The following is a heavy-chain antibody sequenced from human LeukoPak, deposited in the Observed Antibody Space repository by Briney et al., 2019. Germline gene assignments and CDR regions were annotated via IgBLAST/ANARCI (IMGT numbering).Heavy chain of an antibody. CDR2: IHNSGTT. D-gene: IGHD3-10*01. CDR3: ARRYYYNLGSFPFDF. V-gene: IGHV4-34*01. CDR1: GGPFSGYF. Sequence: SETLSLTCAVSGGPFSGYFWSWFRQSSGKGLEWIGEIHNSGTTNYNPSLNSRVTISEDTSKNQFYLNLSSVTAADTAVYYCARRYYYNLGSFPFDFWGQGTLVTVSS. J-gene: IGHJ4*02.